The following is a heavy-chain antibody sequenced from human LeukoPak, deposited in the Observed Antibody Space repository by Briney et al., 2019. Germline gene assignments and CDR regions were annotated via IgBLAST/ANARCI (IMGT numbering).Heavy chain of an antibody. CDR2: ISSGGTTI. CDR1: GFTFSDYY. V-gene: IGHV3-11*01. CDR3: ARDPGDFYYYAMDV. J-gene: IGHJ6*02. Sequence: PGGSLRLSCAASGFTFSDYYMSWIRQAPGKGLECISYISSGGTTIYYANSVKGRFTISRDNAKNALFLQMNSLRAEDTAVYYCARDPGDFYYYAMDVWGQGTTVTVSS. D-gene: IGHD2-8*02.